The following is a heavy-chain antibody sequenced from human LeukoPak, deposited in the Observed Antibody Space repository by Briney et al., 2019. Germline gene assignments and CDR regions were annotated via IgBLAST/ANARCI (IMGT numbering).Heavy chain of an antibody. CDR1: GFTFSSYA. CDR3: SKNPYGDYAFDY. Sequence: GGSLRLSCAASGFTFSSYAMSWVRQAPGKGLEWVSAISGSGGSTYYADSVKGRFTISRDNSKNTLYLQMNSLRAEDTAVYYCSKNPYGDYAFDYWGQGTLVTVSS. V-gene: IGHV3-23*01. CDR2: ISGSGGST. J-gene: IGHJ4*02. D-gene: IGHD4-17*01.